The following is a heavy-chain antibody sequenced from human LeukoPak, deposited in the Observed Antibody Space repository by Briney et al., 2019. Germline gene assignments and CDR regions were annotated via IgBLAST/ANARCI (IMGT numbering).Heavy chain of an antibody. Sequence: GGSLGLSCAASGFTCSSYWMHWVRQAPGKGLVWVSRINSDGSSTSYADSVKGRFTISRDNAKNTLYLQMNSLRAEDTAVYYCARADRYDFWSGYSSSTPFDYWGQGTLVTVSS. D-gene: IGHD3-3*01. J-gene: IGHJ4*02. V-gene: IGHV3-74*01. CDR1: GFTCSSYW. CDR2: INSDGSST. CDR3: ARADRYDFWSGYSSSTPFDY.